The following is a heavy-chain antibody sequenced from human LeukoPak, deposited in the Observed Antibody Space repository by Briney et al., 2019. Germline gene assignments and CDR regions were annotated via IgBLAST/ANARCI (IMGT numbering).Heavy chain of an antibody. CDR1: GYSVTSYW. Sequence: GESLKISCKGSGYSVTSYWIGWVRQMPGKGLEWMGIIYPGDSDTRYSPSFQGQVTISADKSISTAYLQWSSLKASDTAMYYCARSLDYVWGSYRYTDQGAFDIWGQGTMVTVSS. CDR3: ARSLDYVWGSYRYTDQGAFDI. V-gene: IGHV5-51*01. D-gene: IGHD3-16*02. J-gene: IGHJ3*02. CDR2: IYPGDSDT.